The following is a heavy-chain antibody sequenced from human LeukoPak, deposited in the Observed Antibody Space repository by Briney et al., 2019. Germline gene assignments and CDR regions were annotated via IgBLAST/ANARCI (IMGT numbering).Heavy chain of an antibody. D-gene: IGHD1-26*01. V-gene: IGHV3-23*01. CDR3: ARDSGSYLQPTDF. J-gene: IGHJ4*01. Sequence: GGSLRLSCAASGFTFSTYAMTWVRQAPGKGLEWVSSIGGRGDSTYYADSMKGRFTVSRDNSRNTLYLQMNSLRADDTALYHCARDSGSYLQPTDFWGHGTLVTVSS. CDR1: GFTFSTYA. CDR2: IGGRGDST.